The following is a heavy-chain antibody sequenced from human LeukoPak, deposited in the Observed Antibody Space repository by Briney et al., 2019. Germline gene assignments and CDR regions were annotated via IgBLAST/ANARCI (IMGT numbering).Heavy chain of an antibody. D-gene: IGHD3-10*01. Sequence: SETLSLTCTVSGGSISSYYWSWIRQPPGKGLEWIGYIYYSGSTNYNPSLKSRVTISVDTSKNQFSLKLSSVTAADTAVYYCAGINYYGSGSRDAFDIWGQGTMVTVSS. V-gene: IGHV4-59*01. J-gene: IGHJ3*02. CDR2: IYYSGST. CDR1: GGSISSYY. CDR3: AGINYYGSGSRDAFDI.